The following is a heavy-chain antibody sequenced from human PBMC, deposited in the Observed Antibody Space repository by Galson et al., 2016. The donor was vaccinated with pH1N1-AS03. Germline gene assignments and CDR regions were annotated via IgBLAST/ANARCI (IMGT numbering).Heavy chain of an antibody. V-gene: IGHV2-5*01. CDR1: GFSLNDGGLG. CDR3: AHRFYGAGASFFDF. CDR2: IYWHDDK. J-gene: IGHJ4*02. Sequence: PALVKPTQTLTLSCIFSGFSLNDGGLGVGWIRQPPGKALEWLGMIYWHDDKRYNPSLQNRLTLTQGVSKSEVVLQMTNVDPEDTATYSCAHRFYGAGASFFDFWGQGSVVVVS. D-gene: IGHD3-10*01.